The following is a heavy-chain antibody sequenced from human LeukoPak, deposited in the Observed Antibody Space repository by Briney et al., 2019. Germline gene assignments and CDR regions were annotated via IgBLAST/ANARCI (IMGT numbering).Heavy chain of an antibody. J-gene: IGHJ4*02. CDR3: ARVSGGGNYFDY. CDR2: IYYSGST. Sequence: SQTLSLTCTVSGGSISSAGHYWNWIRQHPGTGLEWIGYIYYSGSTYYNPSLKSRVTISVDTSKNQFSLKLSSATAADTAVYYCARVSGGGNYFDYWGQGALVTVSS. V-gene: IGHV4-31*03. D-gene: IGHD2-15*01. CDR1: GGSISSAGHY.